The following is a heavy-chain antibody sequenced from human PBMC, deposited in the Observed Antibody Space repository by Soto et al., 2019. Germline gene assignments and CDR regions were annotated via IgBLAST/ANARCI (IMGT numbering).Heavy chain of an antibody. J-gene: IGHJ6*03. V-gene: IGHV1-8*01. D-gene: IGHD2-15*01. Sequence: QVQLVQSGAEVKKPGASVKVSCKASGYTFTSYDINWVRQATGQGLEWMGWMNPNSGNTGYAQTFQGRVTMTRNTSISTAYMERSSLRSEDTAVYYCARVGYCSGGSCSNYYYYMDVWGKGTTVTVSS. CDR2: MNPNSGNT. CDR3: ARVGYCSGGSCSNYYYYMDV. CDR1: GYTFTSYD.